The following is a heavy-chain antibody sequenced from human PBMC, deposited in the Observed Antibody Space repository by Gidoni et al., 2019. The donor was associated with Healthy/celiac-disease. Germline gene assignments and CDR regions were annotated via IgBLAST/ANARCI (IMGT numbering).Heavy chain of an antibody. CDR1: GGSFSGYY. V-gene: IGHV4-34*01. CDR3: ARGHPTYCGGDCYSKPFDY. Sequence: QVQLQQWCAGLLKPSETLSLTCAVYGGSFSGYYWSWIRQPPGKGLEWIGEINHSGSTNYNPYLKSRVTISVDTSKNQFSLKLSSVTAADTAVYYCARGHPTYCGGDCYSKPFDYWGQGTLVTVSS. CDR2: INHSGST. J-gene: IGHJ4*02. D-gene: IGHD2-21*02.